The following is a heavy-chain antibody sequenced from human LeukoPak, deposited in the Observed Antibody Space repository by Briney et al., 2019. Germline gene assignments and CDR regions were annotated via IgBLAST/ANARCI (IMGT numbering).Heavy chain of an antibody. D-gene: IGHD3-9*01. J-gene: IGHJ4*02. CDR2: ISAYNGNT. CDR3: ARVPPYYDILTGYYDY. Sequence: GASVKVSCKASGYTFTSYGISWVRQAPGQGLEWMGWISAYNGNTNYAQKLQGRVTMTTDTSTSTAYMELSSLRSEDTAVYYCARVPPYYDILTGYYDYWGQGTLVTVSS. V-gene: IGHV1-18*01. CDR1: GYTFTSYG.